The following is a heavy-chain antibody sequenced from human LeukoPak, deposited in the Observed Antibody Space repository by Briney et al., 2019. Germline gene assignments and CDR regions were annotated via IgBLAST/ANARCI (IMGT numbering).Heavy chain of an antibody. CDR3: ARTTEAHSWRTRYYDYYMDV. J-gene: IGHJ6*03. Sequence: KAGGSLRLSCAASGFTFSSYAMSWIRQPPGKGLEWIGYIYYSGSTNYNPSLKSRVTISVDTSKNQFSLKLSSVTAADTAVYYCARTTEAHSWRTRYYDYYMDVWGKGTTVTVSS. D-gene: IGHD6-13*01. CDR2: IYYSGST. V-gene: IGHV4-59*01. CDR1: GFTFSSYA.